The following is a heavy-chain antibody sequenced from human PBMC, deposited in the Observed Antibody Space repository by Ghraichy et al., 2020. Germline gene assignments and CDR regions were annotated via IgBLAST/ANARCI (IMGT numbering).Heavy chain of an antibody. D-gene: IGHD3-3*01. V-gene: IGHV4-30-4*01. CDR2: IYYSGST. CDR1: GGSISSGDYY. Sequence: SQTLSLTCTVSGGSISSGDYYWSWIHQPPGKGLEWIGYIYYSGSTYYNPSLKSRVTISVDTSKNQFSLKLDSVTAADTAVYYCARVGGSGYWFDPWGQGTVVTVSS. CDR3: ARVGGSGYWFDP. J-gene: IGHJ5*02.